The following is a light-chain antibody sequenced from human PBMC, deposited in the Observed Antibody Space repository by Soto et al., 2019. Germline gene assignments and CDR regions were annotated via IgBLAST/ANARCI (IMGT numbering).Light chain of an antibody. J-gene: IGKJ1*01. CDR2: DAS. V-gene: IGKV1-5*01. CDR3: KQYNSYLRT. Sequence: DIQMTQSPSTLSASVGDRVTITCRASQSISSWLAWYQQKPGKAPKLLIYDASSLESGVPSRFSGSGSGTEFTLTISSLQPDDFATYSCKQYNSYLRTFGQGTKVDIK. CDR1: QSISSW.